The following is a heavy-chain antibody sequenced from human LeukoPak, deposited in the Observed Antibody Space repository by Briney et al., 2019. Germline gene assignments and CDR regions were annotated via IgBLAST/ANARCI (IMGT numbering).Heavy chain of an antibody. Sequence: PSETLSLTCAVYGGSFSGYYWSWIRQPPGKGLEWIAEINHSGSTNYNPSLKSRVTISVDTSKNQFSLKLSSVTAADTAVYYCARASVVVVAAAKFYYYYGMDVWGQGTTVTVSS. D-gene: IGHD2-15*01. CDR2: INHSGST. V-gene: IGHV4-34*01. CDR3: ARASVVVVAAAKFYYYYGMDV. CDR1: GGSFSGYY. J-gene: IGHJ6*02.